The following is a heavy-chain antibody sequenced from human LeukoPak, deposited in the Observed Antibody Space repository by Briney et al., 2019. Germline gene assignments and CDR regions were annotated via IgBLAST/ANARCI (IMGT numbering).Heavy chain of an antibody. J-gene: IGHJ4*02. V-gene: IGHV3-7*01. CDR2: IKQDGSEK. CDR3: ARDTEGCFDY. Sequence: PGGSLRLSCAASGFTFGSYWMSWVRQAPGKGLEWVANIKQDGSEKYYVDSVKGRFTISRDNAKNSLYLQMNSLRAEDTAVYYCARDTEGCFDYWGQGTLVTVSS. CDR1: GFTFGSYW.